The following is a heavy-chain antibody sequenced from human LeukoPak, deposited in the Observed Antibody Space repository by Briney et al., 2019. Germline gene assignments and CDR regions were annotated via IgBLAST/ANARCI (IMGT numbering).Heavy chain of an antibody. J-gene: IGHJ4*02. CDR3: AKSRAFGYSYGFDY. D-gene: IGHD5-18*01. CDR1: GFTFDDYA. Sequence: GRSLRLSCAAAGFTFDDYAMHWFRQAPGKGLEWVSGISWNSGSIGYADSVKGRFTISRDNAKNSLYLQMNSLRAEDTALYYCAKSRAFGYSYGFDYWGQGTLVTVSS. CDR2: ISWNSGSI. V-gene: IGHV3-9*01.